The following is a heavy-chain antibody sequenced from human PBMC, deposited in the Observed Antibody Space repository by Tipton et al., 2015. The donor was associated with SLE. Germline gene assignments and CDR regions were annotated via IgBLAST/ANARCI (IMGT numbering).Heavy chain of an antibody. D-gene: IGHD6-6*01. CDR2: LSWNSGTK. CDR3: RGSSSGYYGMDV. Sequence: SLRLSCAASGFTFHDYAMHWVRQAPGKGLEWVSGLSWNSGTKGYAASVKGRFTISRDNSENTLYLQMTSLRAEDTAMYYCRGSSSGYYGMDVWGQGTTVTVSS. CDR1: GFTFHDYA. J-gene: IGHJ6*02. V-gene: IGHV3-9*01.